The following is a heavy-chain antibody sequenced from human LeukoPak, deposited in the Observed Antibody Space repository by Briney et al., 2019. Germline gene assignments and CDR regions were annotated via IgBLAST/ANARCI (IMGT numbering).Heavy chain of an antibody. CDR2: VIPILGTT. J-gene: IGHJ6*03. V-gene: IGHV1-69*16. CDR3: ARVDRYHFYLDI. CDR1: VGTFRTYS. Sequence: ASVKVSCKASVGTFRTYSVSWVRQAPGQGLEWMGGVIPILGTTNYAQKFQGRVKVTTDDATGTAYMELSSLMSEDTAIYYCARVDRYHFYLDIWGKGTPVTVSS.